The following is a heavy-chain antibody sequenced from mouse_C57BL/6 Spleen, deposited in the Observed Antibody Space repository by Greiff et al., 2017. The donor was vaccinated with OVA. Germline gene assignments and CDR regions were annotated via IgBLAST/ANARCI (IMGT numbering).Heavy chain of an antibody. CDR3: ARSQDLLDY. J-gene: IGHJ2*01. Sequence: VQLQQPGAELVKPGASVKMSCKASGYTFTRYCITWVKQRPGQGLEWIGDIHPGSGSTNYNEKFKSKATLTVDTSSSTAYMQLSSLTSEDSAVYCCARSQDLLDYWCQGTTHTVSS. CDR2: IHPGSGST. D-gene: IGHD5-1*01. CDR1: GYTFTRYC. V-gene: IGHV1-55*01.